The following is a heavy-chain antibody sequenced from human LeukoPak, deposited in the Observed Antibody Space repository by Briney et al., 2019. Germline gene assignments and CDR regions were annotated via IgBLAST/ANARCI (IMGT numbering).Heavy chain of an antibody. Sequence: PGRSLRLSCAASGFTFSSYGMHWVRQAPGKGLEWVAVISYDGSNKYYADSVKGRFTISRDNSKNTLYLQMNSLRAEDTAVYYCARDTRSDGTIDYWGQGTLVTVSS. CDR3: ARDTRSDGTIDY. CDR2: ISYDGSNK. CDR1: GFTFSSYG. J-gene: IGHJ4*02. V-gene: IGHV3-30*19. D-gene: IGHD1-14*01.